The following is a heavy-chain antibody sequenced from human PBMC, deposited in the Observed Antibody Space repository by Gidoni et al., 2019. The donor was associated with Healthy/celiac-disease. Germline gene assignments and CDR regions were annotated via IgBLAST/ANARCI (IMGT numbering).Heavy chain of an antibody. CDR2: IWYDGSNK. CDR3: ARDNGIAAAGNAFDI. V-gene: IGHV3-33*01. J-gene: IGHJ3*02. Sequence: QVQLVESGGGVVQPGRSLRLSCAASGFPFSSYGMHWVRQAPGKGLEWVAVIWYDGSNKYYADSVKGRFTISRDNSKNTLYLQMNSLRAEDTAVYYCARDNGIAAAGNAFDIWGQGTMVTVSS. D-gene: IGHD6-13*01. CDR1: GFPFSSYG.